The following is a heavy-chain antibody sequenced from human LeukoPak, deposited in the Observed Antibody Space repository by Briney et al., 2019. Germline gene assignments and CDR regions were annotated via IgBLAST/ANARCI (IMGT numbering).Heavy chain of an antibody. D-gene: IGHD6-13*01. V-gene: IGHV4-59*08. Sequence: SETLSLTCTVSGGSISSYYWSWIRQPPGKGLEWIGYIYYSGGTNYNPSLKSRVTISVDTSKNQFSLKLSSVTAADMAVYYCARHASSWKEESAFDIWGQGTMVTVSS. CDR2: IYYSGGT. CDR3: ARHASSWKEESAFDI. CDR1: GGSISSYY. J-gene: IGHJ3*02.